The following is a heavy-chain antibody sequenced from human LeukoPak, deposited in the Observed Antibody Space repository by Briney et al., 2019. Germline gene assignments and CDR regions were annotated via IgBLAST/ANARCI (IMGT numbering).Heavy chain of an antibody. D-gene: IGHD3-9*01. CDR2: IIPILGTA. J-gene: IGHJ5*02. V-gene: IGHV1-69*05. CDR3: ARGGPQVLGVLRYFDWLFDP. CDR1: GGTFSSYA. Sequence: SVKVSCKASGGTFSSYAISWVRQAPGQGLEWMGGIIPILGTANYAQKFQGRVTITTDESTSTAYMELSSLRSEDTAVYYCARGGPQVLGVLRYFDWLFDPWGQGTLVTVSS.